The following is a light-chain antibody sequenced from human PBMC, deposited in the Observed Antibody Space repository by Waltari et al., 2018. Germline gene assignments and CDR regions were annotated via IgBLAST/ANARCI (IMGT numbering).Light chain of an antibody. V-gene: IGKV3-15*01. Sequence: ETVMTQSPATLSVSPGDRATLSCRASEIINHKVAWYQQKPGQAPRLVLYDTSIRATGIPDRFSGSGSGTEFALTINSLQSEDFAIYYCQQYSDWPPWTFGQGTKVEI. J-gene: IGKJ1*01. CDR2: DTS. CDR3: QQYSDWPPWT. CDR1: EIINHK.